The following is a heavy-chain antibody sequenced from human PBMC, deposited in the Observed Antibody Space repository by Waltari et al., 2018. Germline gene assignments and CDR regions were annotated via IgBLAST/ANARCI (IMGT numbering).Heavy chain of an antibody. D-gene: IGHD6-19*01. CDR1: GYTFSAYF. CDR2: IDPNSGGT. CDR3: ARDASTAVPEGDAFDI. J-gene: IGHJ3*02. Sequence: QVQLVQSGAEVKKPGASVKVSCKASGYTFSAYFMHWVRQAPGQGLEWMGRIDPNSGGTNYAQKFQGRVTMTWDTSISTIYMELRRLTFDDTALYYCARDASTAVPEGDAFDIWGQGTMVAVSA. V-gene: IGHV1-2*06.